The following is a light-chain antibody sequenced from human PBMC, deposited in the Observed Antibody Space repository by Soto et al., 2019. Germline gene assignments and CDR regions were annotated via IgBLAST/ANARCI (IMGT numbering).Light chain of an antibody. Sequence: EMVMTQSPATLSVSPGEGATLSCRASQSVGSNLAWYQQKPGQAPRLLVYGASIRATGIPVRFSGSGSGTEFTLTISSLQSEDFAVYYCQQYNNWHLFTFGPGTKVDI. CDR1: QSVGSN. V-gene: IGKV3-15*01. CDR3: QQYNNWHLFT. CDR2: GAS. J-gene: IGKJ3*01.